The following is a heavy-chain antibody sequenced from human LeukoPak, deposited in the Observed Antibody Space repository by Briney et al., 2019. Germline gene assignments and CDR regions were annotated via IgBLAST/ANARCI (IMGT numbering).Heavy chain of an antibody. Sequence: GASVKVSCKASGYTFSTYGISWVRQAPGQGLEWMGWISGFNANTNYAQKLQGRVYMTTDTSTSTAYMELRSLRSDDTAVYYCARDPMVRGVPNGFEIWGQGTMVTVSS. J-gene: IGHJ3*02. CDR2: ISGFNANT. D-gene: IGHD3-10*01. CDR3: ARDPMVRGVPNGFEI. CDR1: GYTFSTYG. V-gene: IGHV1-18*01.